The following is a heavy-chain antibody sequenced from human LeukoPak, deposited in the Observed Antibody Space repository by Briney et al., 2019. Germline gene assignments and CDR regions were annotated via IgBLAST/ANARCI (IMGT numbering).Heavy chain of an antibody. J-gene: IGHJ4*02. CDR3: ARDQGNTMIVVDSAFDY. V-gene: IGHV1-69*06. D-gene: IGHD3-22*01. CDR1: GGTFSSYA. CDR2: IIPIFGTA. Sequence: ASVKVSCKASGGTFSSYAISWVRQAPGQGLEWMGGIIPIFGTANYAQKFQGRVTITADKSTSTAYMELSSLRSEDTAVYYCARDQGNTMIVVDSAFDYWGQGTLVTVSS.